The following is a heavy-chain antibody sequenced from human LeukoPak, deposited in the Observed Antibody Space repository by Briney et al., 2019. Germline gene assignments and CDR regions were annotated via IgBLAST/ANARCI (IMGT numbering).Heavy chain of an antibody. CDR1: GGSISGQY. CDR2: VSYSGST. V-gene: IGHV4-59*11. J-gene: IGHJ4*02. D-gene: IGHD1-26*01. CDR3: ARGGASSRYFDY. Sequence: SETLSLTCTVSGGSISGQYWSWIRQPPRKGLEWIGFVSYSGSTNYNPSLNGRVTISLDTSKNQFSLRLNSVTAADTAVYYCARGGASSRYFDYWGQGTLVTVSS.